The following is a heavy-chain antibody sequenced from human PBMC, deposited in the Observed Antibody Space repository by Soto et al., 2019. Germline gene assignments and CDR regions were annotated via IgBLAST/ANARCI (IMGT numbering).Heavy chain of an antibody. D-gene: IGHD1-20*01. V-gene: IGHV4-34*01. CDR2: INHSGST. CDR1: GGSFSGYY. J-gene: IGHJ5*02. Sequence: QVQLQQWGAGLLKPSETLSLTCAVYGGSFSGYYWSWIRQPPGKGLEWIGEINHSGSTNYNPSLKSRVTISVDTSKNQFSLKLSSVTAADTAVYYCARLSGRHSKPWGQGTLVTVSS. CDR3: ARLSGRHSKP.